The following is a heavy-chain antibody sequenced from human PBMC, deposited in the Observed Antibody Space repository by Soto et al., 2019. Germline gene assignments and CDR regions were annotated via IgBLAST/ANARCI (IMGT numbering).Heavy chain of an antibody. CDR1: GVKFSSYG. CDR3: AKDRRAGGNYGFYSDF. V-gene: IGHV3-23*01. J-gene: IGHJ4*02. Sequence: PGGSLRLSCAASGVKFSSYGMTWVRQAPGKGLEWVSFSSATGAGTYYADPVKGRFTISRGNSKNTLYLQMTSLRADETAVYYCAKDRRAGGNYGFYSDFWGQGALVTVSS. D-gene: IGHD1-7*01. CDR2: SSATGAGT.